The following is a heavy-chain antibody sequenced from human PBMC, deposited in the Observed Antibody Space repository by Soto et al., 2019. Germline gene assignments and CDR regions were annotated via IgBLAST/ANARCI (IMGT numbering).Heavy chain of an antibody. CDR3: SRVEYVTSSPIG. CDR1: GFTFSGSA. D-gene: IGHD6-6*01. J-gene: IGHJ4*02. Sequence: GGSLRLSCAASGFTFSGSAIHWFRQASGKGLEWVARIRTKSNGYATTYAASVKGRFTISRDDSKNMAYLQMNGLKTEDTAMYYCSRVEYVTSSPIGWGQGTLVTVSS. V-gene: IGHV3-73*01. CDR2: IRTKSNGYAT.